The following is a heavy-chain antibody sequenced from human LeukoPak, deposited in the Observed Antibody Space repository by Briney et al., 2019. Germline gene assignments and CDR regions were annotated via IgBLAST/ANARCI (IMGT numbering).Heavy chain of an antibody. V-gene: IGHV3-30-3*01. D-gene: IGHD5-18*01. J-gene: IGHJ4*02. CDR2: ISYDGSNK. CDR1: GFTFSSYA. CDR3: ARVITGSTYGQFDY. Sequence: PGGSLRLSCAASGFTFSSYAMHWVRQAPGKGLEWVAVISYDGSNKYYADSVKGRFTISRDNSKNTLYLQMNSLRAEDTAVYYCARVITGSTYGQFDYWGQGALATVSS.